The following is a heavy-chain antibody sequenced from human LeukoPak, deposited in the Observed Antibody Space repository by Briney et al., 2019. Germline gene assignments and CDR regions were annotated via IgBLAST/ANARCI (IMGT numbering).Heavy chain of an antibody. CDR2: IYYGGTT. J-gene: IGHJ5*02. CDR3: ARWSSDWENNYFDP. V-gene: IGHV4-39*07. D-gene: IGHD6-19*01. Sequence: SETLSLTCTVPFGSISSDSHYWGWIRQPPGNRLEWIASIYYGGTTQYNPSLKSRATISIDTSNNRFSLRLTSATAADTAVYYCARWSSDWENNYFDPWGQGILVTVSS. CDR1: FGSISSDSHY.